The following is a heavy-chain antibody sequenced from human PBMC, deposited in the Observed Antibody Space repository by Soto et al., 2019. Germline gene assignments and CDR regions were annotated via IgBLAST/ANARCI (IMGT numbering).Heavy chain of an antibody. D-gene: IGHD1-26*01. J-gene: IGHJ4*02. Sequence: GGSLRLSCAASGFTFSSYGMHWVRQAPGKGLEWVAVISYDGSNKYYADSVKGRFTISRDNSKNTLYLQMNSLRAEDTAVYYCEKDPGPYCHWGQGTLVTVSS. CDR3: EKDPGPYCH. V-gene: IGHV3-30*18. CDR2: ISYDGSNK. CDR1: GFTFSSYG.